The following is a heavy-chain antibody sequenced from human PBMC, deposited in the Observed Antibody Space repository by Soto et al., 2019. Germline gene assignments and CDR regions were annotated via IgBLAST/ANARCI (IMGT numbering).Heavy chain of an antibody. CDR3: ARANGLGSYYNFYYYGMDV. Sequence: VKVSCKASGYTFTSYYMHWVRHAPGQGLEWMGIINPSGGSTSYAQKFQGRVTMTRDTSTSTVYMELSSLRSEDTAVYYCARANGLGSYYNFYYYGMDVWGQGTTVTVSS. CDR1: GYTFTSYY. D-gene: IGHD3-10*01. V-gene: IGHV1-46*01. CDR2: INPSGGST. J-gene: IGHJ6*02.